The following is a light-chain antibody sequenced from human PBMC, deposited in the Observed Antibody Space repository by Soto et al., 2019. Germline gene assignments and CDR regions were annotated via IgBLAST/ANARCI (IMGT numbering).Light chain of an antibody. V-gene: IGKV3-15*01. CDR2: DAS. J-gene: IGKJ4*01. Sequence: IVMTQSPATLSVSPGERVTLSCRASQSINNNLTWYQQKPGQAPRLLIYDASTRATGIPARFSGSGSGTEFTLTISSLQSEDFTVYYCQHYNSWPLTFGGGTKVDIK. CDR1: QSINNN. CDR3: QHYNSWPLT.